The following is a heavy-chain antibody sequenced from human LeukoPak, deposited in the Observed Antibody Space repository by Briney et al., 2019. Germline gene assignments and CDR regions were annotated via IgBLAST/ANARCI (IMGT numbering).Heavy chain of an antibody. J-gene: IGHJ6*03. CDR2: ISSTSSYI. CDR3: ARVDYDFWSGYSEIYYMDV. D-gene: IGHD3-3*01. Sequence: GGSLRLSCAASGFTFSSYSMNWVRQAPGKGLEWVSSISSTSSYIYYAASVKGRFTISRDNAKSSLYLQMNSLRAEDTAVYYCARVDYDFWSGYSEIYYMDVWGKGTTVTVSS. CDR1: GFTFSSYS. V-gene: IGHV3-21*01.